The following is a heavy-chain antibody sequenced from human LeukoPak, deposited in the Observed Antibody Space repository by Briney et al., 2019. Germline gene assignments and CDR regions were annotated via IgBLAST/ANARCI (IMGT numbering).Heavy chain of an antibody. V-gene: IGHV4-59*01. J-gene: IGHJ3*02. CDR3: ARGRSSFNI. Sequence: SETLSLTCTVSGDSISSSYWSWIRQPPGKGLEWIGYIYYSGSTNYNPSLKSRVTISVDTSKNQFSLKVRFVTAADTAMYYCARGRSSFNIWGRGTMVTVSS. D-gene: IGHD6-19*01. CDR1: GDSISSSY. CDR2: IYYSGST.